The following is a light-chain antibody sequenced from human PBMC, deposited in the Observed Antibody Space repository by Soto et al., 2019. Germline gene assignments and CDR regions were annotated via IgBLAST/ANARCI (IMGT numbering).Light chain of an antibody. CDR1: SSDVGNFYL. CDR3: CSYAGGRRV. J-gene: IGLJ1*01. Sequence: QSGLTQPASVSGSPGQSITISCTATSSDVGNFYLVSWYQQHPGKAPKLMIYEGTQRPSGVSIRFSGSKSGNTASLTISGLQAEDEADYYCCSYAGGRRVFGTGTKVTVL. V-gene: IGLV2-23*01. CDR2: EGT.